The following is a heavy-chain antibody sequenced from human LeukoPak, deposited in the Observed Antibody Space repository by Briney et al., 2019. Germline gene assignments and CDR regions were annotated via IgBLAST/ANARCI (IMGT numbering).Heavy chain of an antibody. CDR2: IYYTGRA. V-gene: IGHV4-39*01. D-gene: IGHD2-15*01. J-gene: IGHJ4*01. Sequence: SETLSLTCTVSGASISSTSDYWGWIRQPPGQGLEWIGTIYYTGRAYYNPSLKSRLTISVDMAKNQLSLKLNSMTATDTAIYYCARQRQHCDGGSCFPPDHWGHGTLVTVSS. CDR1: GASISSTSDY. CDR3: ARQRQHCDGGSCFPPDH.